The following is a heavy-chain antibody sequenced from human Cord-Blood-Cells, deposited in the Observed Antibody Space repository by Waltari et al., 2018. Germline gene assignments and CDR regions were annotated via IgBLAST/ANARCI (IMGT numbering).Heavy chain of an antibody. CDR3: ARVAAGRPGYYYMDV. CDR2: IYYSGST. Sequence: QVQLQESGPGLVKPSETLSLTCTVSGGSISSYYWSWIRQPPGKGLEWIGYIYYSGSTNYNPSLKSRVTISVDTSKNQFSLKLSSVTAADTAVYYCARVAAGRPGYYYMDVWGKGTTVTVSS. D-gene: IGHD6-19*01. V-gene: IGHV4-59*01. CDR1: GGSISSYY. J-gene: IGHJ6*03.